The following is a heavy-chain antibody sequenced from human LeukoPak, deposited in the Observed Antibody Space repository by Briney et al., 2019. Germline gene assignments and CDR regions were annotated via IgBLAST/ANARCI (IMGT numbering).Heavy chain of an antibody. V-gene: IGHV4-34*01. J-gene: IGHJ5*02. CDR2: INHSGST. CDR1: GGSFSGYY. CDR3: ARGGFYYDFWSGYYTSHGWFDP. Sequence: SETLSLXCAVYGGSFSGYYWSWIRRPPGKGLEWIGEINHSGSTNYNPSLKSRVTISVDTSKNQFSLKLSSVTAADTAVYYCARGGFYYDFWSGYYTSHGWFDPWGQGTLVTVSS. D-gene: IGHD3-3*01.